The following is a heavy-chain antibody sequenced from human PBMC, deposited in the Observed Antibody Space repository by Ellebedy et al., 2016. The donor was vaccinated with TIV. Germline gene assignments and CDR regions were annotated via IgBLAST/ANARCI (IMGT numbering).Heavy chain of an antibody. J-gene: IGHJ4*02. CDR2: IYYSGST. CDR3: ARDLGYSSGWFDY. CDR1: GGSIRSYY. V-gene: IGHV4-59*12. Sequence: MPSETLSLTCTVSGGSIRSYYWSWIRQPHGKGLEWIGSIYYSGSTNYNPSLKSRVTISVATSKNQFTLKLSAVTAADTAVYYCARDLGYSSGWFDYWGQGTLVTVSS. D-gene: IGHD6-19*01.